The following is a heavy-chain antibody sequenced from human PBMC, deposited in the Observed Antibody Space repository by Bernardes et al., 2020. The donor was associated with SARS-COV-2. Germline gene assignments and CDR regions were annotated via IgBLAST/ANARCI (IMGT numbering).Heavy chain of an antibody. CDR1: GFTFNTYG. Sequence: GGSLRLSCAASGFTFNTYGMHWVRRAPDKGLEWVAVIWYDGSTKSYADSVKGRFTISRDNSKNILYLQMNSLRVEDTAVYYCVRRFCAVSSACGNFYGMGVWGQGTLVTVSS. J-gene: IGHJ6*02. CDR2: IWYDGSTK. CDR3: VRRFCAVSSACGNFYGMGV. V-gene: IGHV3-33*01. D-gene: IGHD2-21*01.